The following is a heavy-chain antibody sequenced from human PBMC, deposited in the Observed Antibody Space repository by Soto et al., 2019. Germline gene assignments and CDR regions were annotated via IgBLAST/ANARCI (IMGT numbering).Heavy chain of an antibody. D-gene: IGHD5-12*01. CDR1: GYSFTSYW. V-gene: IGHV5-51*01. CDR3: ARIFPGDSGYENYYYYYMDV. J-gene: IGHJ6*03. CDR2: IYPGDSDT. Sequence: GESLKISCKGSGYSFTSYWIGWVRQMPGKGLEWMGIIYPGDSDTRYSPSFQGQVTISADKSISTAYLQWSSLKASDTAMYYCARIFPGDSGYENYYYYYMDVWGKGTTVTVSS.